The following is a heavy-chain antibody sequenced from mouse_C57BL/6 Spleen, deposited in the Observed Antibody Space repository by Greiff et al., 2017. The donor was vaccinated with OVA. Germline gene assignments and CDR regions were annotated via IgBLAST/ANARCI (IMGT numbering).Heavy chain of an antibody. Sequence: QVQLQQPGAELVMPGASVKLSCKASGYTFTSYWMPWVKQRPGQGLEWIGAIDPSDSYTNYNQKFKGKSTLTVDKSSSTAYMQLSSLTSEDSAVYYCARGSSYGYFDVWGTGTTVTVSS. J-gene: IGHJ1*03. D-gene: IGHD1-1*01. CDR2: IDPSDSYT. V-gene: IGHV1-69*01. CDR1: GYTFTSYW. CDR3: ARGSSYGYFDV.